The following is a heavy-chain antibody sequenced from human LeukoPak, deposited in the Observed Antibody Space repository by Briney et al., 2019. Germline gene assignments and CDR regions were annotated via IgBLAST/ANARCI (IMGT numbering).Heavy chain of an antibody. CDR1: GGSFSGYY. V-gene: IGHV4-34*01. CDR3: ARDYQGGYGDKTVDY. Sequence: NPSETLSLTCAVYGGSFSGYYWSWIRQPPGKGLEWIGEINHSGSTNYNPSLKSRVTISVDTSKNQFSLKLSPVTAADTAVYYCARDYQGGYGDKTVDYWGQGTLVTVSS. CDR2: INHSGST. D-gene: IGHD5-18*01. J-gene: IGHJ4*02.